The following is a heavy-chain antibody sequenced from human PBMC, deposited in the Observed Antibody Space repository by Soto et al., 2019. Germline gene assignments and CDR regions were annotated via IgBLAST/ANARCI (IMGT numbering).Heavy chain of an antibody. Sequence: GESLKISCKGSGYSFTSYWIGWVRQMPGKGLEWMGIIYPGDSDTRYSPSFQGQVTISADKSISTAYLQWSSLKASDTAMYYCARRKFEGYCSGGSCYSLGLDAFDIWGQGTMVTVSS. CDR2: IYPGDSDT. CDR3: ARRKFEGYCSGGSCYSLGLDAFDI. D-gene: IGHD2-15*01. V-gene: IGHV5-51*01. J-gene: IGHJ3*02. CDR1: GYSFTSYW.